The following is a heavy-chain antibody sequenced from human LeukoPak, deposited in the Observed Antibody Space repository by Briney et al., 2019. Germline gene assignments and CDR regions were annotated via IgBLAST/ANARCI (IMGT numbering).Heavy chain of an antibody. CDR1: GFSFTSYG. CDR2: IRYDGSIK. D-gene: IGHD1-26*01. J-gene: IGHJ4*02. V-gene: IGHV3-30*02. CDR3: AKAQEPIPTCFDS. Sequence: GGSLRLSRAASGFSFTSYGMHWVRQAPGKGLEWVAFIRYDGSIKYYGDSVKGRFTISRDNSKNTLYLEINSLRPEDTAMYYCAKAQEPIPTCFDSWGRGTLVTVAS.